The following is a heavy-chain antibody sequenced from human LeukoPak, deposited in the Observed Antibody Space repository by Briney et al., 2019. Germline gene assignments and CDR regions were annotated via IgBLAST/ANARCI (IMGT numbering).Heavy chain of an antibody. CDR1: GYRFNNYW. V-gene: IGHV5-51*01. CDR2: IYPGDSDT. Sequence: PGESLKISCKGSGYRFNNYWIGWVRQMPGKGLEWMGIIYPGDSDTRYSPSFQGQVTISADKSISTAHLQWSSLKASDTAMYYCAKHGIAALGTMGTFFDYWGQGTLVTVSS. CDR3: AKHGIAALGTMGTFFDY. J-gene: IGHJ4*02. D-gene: IGHD6-13*01.